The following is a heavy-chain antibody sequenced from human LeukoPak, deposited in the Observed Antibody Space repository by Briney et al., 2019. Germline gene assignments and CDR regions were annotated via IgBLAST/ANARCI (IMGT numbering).Heavy chain of an antibody. CDR3: AKGPYVWGSFDI. J-gene: IGHJ3*02. CDR1: GFTFSSYS. D-gene: IGHD3-16*01. V-gene: IGHV3-21*04. CDR2: ISSSSSYI. Sequence: SGGSLRLSCAASGFTFSSYSMNWVRQAPGKGLEWASSISSSSSYIYYADSVKGRFTISRDNSKNTLYLQMNSLRAEDTAVYYCAKGPYVWGSFDIWGQGTMVTVSS.